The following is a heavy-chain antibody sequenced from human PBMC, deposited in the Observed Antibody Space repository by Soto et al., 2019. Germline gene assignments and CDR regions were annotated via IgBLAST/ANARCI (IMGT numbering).Heavy chain of an antibody. D-gene: IGHD2-15*01. CDR3: ARGGQDIVVPYYFDN. Sequence: SETLSLTCTVSGGSISSGGYYWSWIRQHPGKGLEWIGYIYYSGSTYYNPSLKSRVTISVDTSKNQFSLKLSSVAAADTAVYYYARGGQDIVVPYYFDNWGQETLVTVSS. V-gene: IGHV4-31*03. J-gene: IGHJ4*02. CDR2: IYYSGST. CDR1: GGSISSGGYY.